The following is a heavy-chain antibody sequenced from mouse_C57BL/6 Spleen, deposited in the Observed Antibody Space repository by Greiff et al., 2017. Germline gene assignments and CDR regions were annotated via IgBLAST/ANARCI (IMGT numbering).Heavy chain of an antibody. CDR2: IYPRSGNT. V-gene: IGHV1-81*01. CDR3: ARCFYYGNYLGYFDY. Sequence: VHLVESGAELARPGASVKLSCKASGYTFTSYGISWVKQRTGQGLEWIGEIYPRSGNTYYNEKFKGKATLTADKSSSTAYMELRSLTSEDSAVYFCARCFYYGNYLGYFDYWGQGTTLTVSS. CDR1: GYTFTSYG. D-gene: IGHD2-1*01. J-gene: IGHJ2*01.